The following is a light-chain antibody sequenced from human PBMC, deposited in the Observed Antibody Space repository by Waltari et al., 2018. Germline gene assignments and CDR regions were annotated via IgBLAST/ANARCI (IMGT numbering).Light chain of an antibody. Sequence: EILSPQSPSPLSLSPGERATLSCSASQSITGYLAWYQQKPVQAPRLLIYDASNKATGIPARFSGSVSGTDFTLTISSLDPEDFAVYYCQQRSNWPPLTFGGGTKVEIK. CDR1: QSITGY. J-gene: IGKJ4*01. V-gene: IGKV3-11*01. CDR2: DAS. CDR3: QQRSNWPPLT.